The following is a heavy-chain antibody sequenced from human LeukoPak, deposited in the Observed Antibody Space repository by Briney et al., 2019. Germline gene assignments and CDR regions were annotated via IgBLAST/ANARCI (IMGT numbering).Heavy chain of an antibody. Sequence: SETLSLTCAVYGGSFSGYYWSWIRQPPGKGLEWIGEINHSGSTNYNSSLKSRVTISVDTSKNQFSPKLSSVTAADTAVYYCARRPPGDWGQGTLVTVSS. CDR2: INHSGST. V-gene: IGHV4-34*01. J-gene: IGHJ4*02. CDR3: ARRPPGD. CDR1: GGSFSGYY. D-gene: IGHD3-10*01.